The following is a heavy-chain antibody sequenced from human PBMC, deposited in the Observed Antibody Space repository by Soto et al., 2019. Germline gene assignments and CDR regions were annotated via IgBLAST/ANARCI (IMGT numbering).Heavy chain of an antibody. V-gene: IGHV3-11*06. CDR3: ARSLNYYDSSGYYADY. J-gene: IGHJ4*02. Sequence: QVQLVESGGGLVKPGGSLRLSCAASGFTFSDYYMSWIRQAPGKGLEWVSYISSSSSYTNYADSVKGRFIISRDNAKNSLYLQMNSLRAEDTAVYYCARSLNYYDSSGYYADYWGQGTLVTVSS. CDR1: GFTFSDYY. CDR2: ISSSSSYT. D-gene: IGHD3-22*01.